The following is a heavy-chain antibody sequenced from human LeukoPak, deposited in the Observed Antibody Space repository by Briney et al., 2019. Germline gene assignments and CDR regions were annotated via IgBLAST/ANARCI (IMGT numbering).Heavy chain of an antibody. J-gene: IGHJ6*02. D-gene: IGHD2-2*01. V-gene: IGHV1-58*01. CDR2: IVVGSGDT. CDR1: GFTFSTSA. CDR3: AAVPGVPTGITIPYPPWYGMDV. Sequence: TSAKVSCKASGFTFSTSAVQWVRQARGQSPEWIGWIVVGSGDTNYAQKFQERVTIARDMSTSTAYMELSSLRSEDTAVYYCAAVPGVPTGITIPYPPWYGMDVWGQGTTVTVSS.